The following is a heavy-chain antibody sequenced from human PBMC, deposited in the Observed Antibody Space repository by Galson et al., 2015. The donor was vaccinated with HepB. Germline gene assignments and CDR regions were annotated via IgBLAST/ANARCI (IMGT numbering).Heavy chain of an antibody. Sequence: SETLSLTCTVSGGSISSYYWSWIRQPPGKGLEWIGYIYYSGSTNYNPSLKSRVTISVDTSKNQFSLKLSSVTAADTAVYYCARVSTHSSSWYGLGPPGYYFDYWGQGTLVTVSS. V-gene: IGHV4-59*01. J-gene: IGHJ4*02. D-gene: IGHD6-13*01. CDR3: ARVSTHSSSWYGLGPPGYYFDY. CDR2: IYYSGST. CDR1: GGSISSYY.